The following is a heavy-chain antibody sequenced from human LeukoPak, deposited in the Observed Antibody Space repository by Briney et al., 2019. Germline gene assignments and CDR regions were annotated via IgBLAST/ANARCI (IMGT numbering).Heavy chain of an antibody. CDR1: GFTFGDYA. CDR2: IRRKTYGGTT. V-gene: IGHV3-49*04. CDR3: TREFKDSSGSYYAVDY. Sequence: GGSLRLSCTASGFTFGDYAMSWVRQAPGKGLEWVDFIRRKTYGGTTEYAASVKGRFTISRDDSKSIAYLQMNSLKTEDTAVYYCTREFKDSSGSYYAVDYWGQGTLVTVSS. D-gene: IGHD3-22*01. J-gene: IGHJ4*02.